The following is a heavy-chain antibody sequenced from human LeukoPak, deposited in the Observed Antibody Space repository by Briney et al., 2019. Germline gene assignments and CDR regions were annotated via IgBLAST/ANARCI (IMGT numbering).Heavy chain of an antibody. V-gene: IGHV4-34*01. CDR3: ARGTQMGYCSGGSCYSNYFDY. CDR2: INHSGGT. D-gene: IGHD2-15*01. Sequence: SETLSLTCAVYGGSFSGYYWSWIRQPPGKGLEWIGEINHSGGTNYNPSLKSRVTISVDTSKNQFSLKLSSVTAADTAVYYCARGTQMGYCSGGSCYSNYFDYWGQGTLVTVSS. J-gene: IGHJ4*02. CDR1: GGSFSGYY.